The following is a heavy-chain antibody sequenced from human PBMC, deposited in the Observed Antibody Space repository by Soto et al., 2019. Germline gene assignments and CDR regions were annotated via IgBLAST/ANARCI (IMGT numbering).Heavy chain of an antibody. CDR1: GGSISSGGYY. Sequence: PSETLSLTCTVSGGSISSGGYYWSWIRQHPGKGLEWIGYIYYSGSTYYNPSLKSRVTISVDTSKNQFSLKLSSVTAADTAVYYCATWIQLWLAENYFDYWGQGTLVTVSS. V-gene: IGHV4-31*03. CDR2: IYYSGST. J-gene: IGHJ4*02. CDR3: ATWIQLWLAENYFDY. D-gene: IGHD5-18*01.